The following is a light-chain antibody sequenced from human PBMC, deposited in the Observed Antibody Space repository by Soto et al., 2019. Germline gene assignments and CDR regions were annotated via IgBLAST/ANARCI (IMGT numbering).Light chain of an antibody. V-gene: IGKV3-20*01. CDR2: GVS. Sequence: EIVLTQSPGTLSLSPGERATLSCRASHSVTSSYLAWYQQKPGQAPRLLIYGVSSRATGSPDRFSVSGAGIDFTPTISRAEPDDFAVYYCPHSGESTLPVGGGTKVDIK. CDR1: HSVTSSY. CDR3: PHSGESTLP. J-gene: IGKJ4*01.